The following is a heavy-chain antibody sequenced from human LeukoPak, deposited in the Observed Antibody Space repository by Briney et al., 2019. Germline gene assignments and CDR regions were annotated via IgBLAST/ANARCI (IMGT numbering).Heavy chain of an antibody. D-gene: IGHD3-10*01. CDR3: ARNRYYYGSGNYGVPNWFDP. CDR1: GGSFSGYY. J-gene: IGHJ5*02. Sequence: SETLSLTCAVYGGSFSGYYWSWIRQPPGKGLEWIGEINHSGSTNYNPSLKSRVTISVDTSKNQFSLKLRSVTAADTAVYYCARNRYYYGSGNYGVPNWFDPWGQGTLVTVSS. CDR2: INHSGST. V-gene: IGHV4-34*01.